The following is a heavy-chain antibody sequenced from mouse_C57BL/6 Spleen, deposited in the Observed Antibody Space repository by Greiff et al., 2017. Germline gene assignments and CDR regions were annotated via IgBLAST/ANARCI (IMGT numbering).Heavy chain of an antibody. CDR1: GYSITSDY. Sequence: EVKLQESGPGLAKPSQTLSLTCSVTGYSITSDYWNWIRKFPGNKLEYMGYISYSGSTYYNPSLKSRNSITRDTSKNQYYLQLNAVTTEDTSTYYCARFDYDEGIDFDCWGQGTTLTVSS. V-gene: IGHV3-8*01. CDR3: ARFDYDEGIDFDC. CDR2: ISYSGST. D-gene: IGHD2-4*01. J-gene: IGHJ2*01.